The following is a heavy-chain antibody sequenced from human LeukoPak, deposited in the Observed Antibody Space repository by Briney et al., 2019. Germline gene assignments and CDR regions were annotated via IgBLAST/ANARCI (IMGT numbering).Heavy chain of an antibody. CDR1: RFTFSSHW. Sequence: QPGGSLRLSCPASRFTFSSHWMSWVRHAPGKGLEWVANIKEDGSEKYYVDSVKGRFSISRDNAKNSLYLQMNGLRAEDTAVYYCARHYFTDWGQGTLVTVPS. V-gene: IGHV3-7*04. CDR3: ARHYFTD. D-gene: IGHD3-3*01. J-gene: IGHJ4*02. CDR2: IKEDGSEK.